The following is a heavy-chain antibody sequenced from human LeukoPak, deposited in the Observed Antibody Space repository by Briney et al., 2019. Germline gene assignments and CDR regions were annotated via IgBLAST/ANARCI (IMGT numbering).Heavy chain of an antibody. CDR2: ITNNGDST. J-gene: IGHJ4*02. Sequence: PGGSPRLSCAASGFTFSSYAMRWVRQAPGKRLEYVSAITNNGDSTYYANSVKGRFIISRDNSKNTLYLQMGSLRAEDMAVYYCARVGDKGAFDYWGQGTLVTVSS. CDR1: GFTFSSYA. CDR3: ARVGDKGAFDY. D-gene: IGHD3-16*01. V-gene: IGHV3-64*01.